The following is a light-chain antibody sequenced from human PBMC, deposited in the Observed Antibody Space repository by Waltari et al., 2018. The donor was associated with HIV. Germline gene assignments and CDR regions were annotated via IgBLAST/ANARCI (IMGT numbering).Light chain of an antibody. V-gene: IGKV3-15*01. J-gene: IGKJ5*01. Sequence: EIVMTQSPATLSVSPWERATLSCRAIASVSINVAWYTQKPGQAPRLIIYEASNRATGIPTRFSGSGSGTEFTLTISSLQSEDFAVYYCQQNNNWPPITFGQGTRLEIK. CDR1: ASVSIN. CDR3: QQNNNWPPIT. CDR2: EAS.